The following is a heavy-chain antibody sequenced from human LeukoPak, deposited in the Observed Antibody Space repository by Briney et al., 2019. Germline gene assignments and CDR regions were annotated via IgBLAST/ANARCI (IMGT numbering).Heavy chain of an antibody. CDR2: IKQDGSEK. V-gene: IGHV3-7*01. CDR1: GFTFSSYW. Sequence: GGSLRLSCAASGFTFSSYWMSWVRQAPGKGLEWVANIKQDGSEKYYVDSVKGRFTISRDNAKNSLYLQMISLRAEDSAVYYCARVGGRYSPLGYWGQGTLVTVSS. D-gene: IGHD3-16*02. CDR3: ARVGGRYSPLGY. J-gene: IGHJ4*02.